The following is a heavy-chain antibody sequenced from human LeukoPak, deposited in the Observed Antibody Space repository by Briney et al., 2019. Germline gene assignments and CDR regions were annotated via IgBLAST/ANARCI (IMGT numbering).Heavy chain of an antibody. CDR1: GGSVSSGSYY. Sequence: SETLSLTCTVSGGSVSSGSYYWSWIRQPPGKGLEWVGYIYYSGSTNYNPSLKSRVTISVDTSKNQFSLKLSSVTAADTAVYYCARDNYYDSSGYSYFDYWGREPWSPSPQ. CDR2: IYYSGST. CDR3: ARDNYYDSSGYSYFDY. D-gene: IGHD3-22*01. J-gene: IGHJ4*02. V-gene: IGHV4-61*01.